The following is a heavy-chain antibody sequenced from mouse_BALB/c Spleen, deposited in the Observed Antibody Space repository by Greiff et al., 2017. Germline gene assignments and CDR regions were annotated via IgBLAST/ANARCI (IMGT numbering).Heavy chain of an antibody. CDR2: ISSGGGST. J-gene: IGHJ2*01. V-gene: IGHV5-12-1*01. Sequence: EVKLQESGGGLVQPGGSRKLSCAASGFAFSSYDMSWVRQTPEKRLEWVAYISSGGGSTYYPDTVKGRFTISRDNAKNTLYLQMSSLKSEDTAMYYCARDFYFDYWGQGTTLTVSS. CDR1: GFAFSSYD. CDR3: ARDFYFDY.